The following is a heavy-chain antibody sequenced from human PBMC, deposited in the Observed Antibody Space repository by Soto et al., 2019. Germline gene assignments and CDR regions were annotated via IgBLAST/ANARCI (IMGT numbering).Heavy chain of an antibody. V-gene: IGHV3-21*01. D-gene: IGHD3-3*01. CDR3: ARLVTYYDFWSGYDY. Sequence: PGGSLRRSCVSSGFTFGRYSMNWVRHAPGKGLELVASIDSYSNFIYYADSVKGRFTISRDNAGNSLFLQMTSLRAEDTAVYYCARLVTYYDFWSGYDYWGQGTLVTVSS. CDR2: IDSYSNFI. CDR1: GFTFGRYS. J-gene: IGHJ4*02.